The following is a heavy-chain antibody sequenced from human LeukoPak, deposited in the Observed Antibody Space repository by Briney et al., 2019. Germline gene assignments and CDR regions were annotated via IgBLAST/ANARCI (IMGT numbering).Heavy chain of an antibody. Sequence: SETLSLTCTVSGGSITRGLYSWGWIRQPPGKGLEWIGTIYYSGSNARNPSLKSRVTMSLDTSKNQFSLNLTSVTAADTALYYCARNANGVCEYWGQGTLVSVSS. V-gene: IGHV4-39*01. D-gene: IGHD2-8*01. J-gene: IGHJ4*02. CDR3: ARNANGVCEY. CDR2: IYYSGSN. CDR1: GGSITRGLYS.